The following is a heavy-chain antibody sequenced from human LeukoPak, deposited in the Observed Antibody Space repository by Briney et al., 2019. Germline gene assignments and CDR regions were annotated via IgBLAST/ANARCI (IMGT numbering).Heavy chain of an antibody. J-gene: IGHJ4*02. D-gene: IGHD2-15*01. Sequence: PGGSLRLSCAASGFTFSSYAMSWVRQAPGKGLECVSAFSGSCGSTYYADSVKGPFTISRATSKTKLYLQMQRLRAEDMDVYSCAKDEFSVVAARAASNWGQGTLVTVSS. V-gene: IGHV3-23*01. CDR1: GFTFSSYA. CDR2: FSGSCGST. CDR3: AKDEFSVVAARAASN.